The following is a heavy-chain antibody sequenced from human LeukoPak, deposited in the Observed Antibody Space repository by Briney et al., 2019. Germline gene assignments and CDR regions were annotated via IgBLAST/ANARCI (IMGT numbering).Heavy chain of an antibody. D-gene: IGHD6-19*01. CDR2: IKKDGSEK. CDR1: GFIFSNYW. CDR3: ARGGGSGWYAGAFDI. J-gene: IGHJ3*02. Sequence: GGSLRLSCAASGFIFSNYWMNWVRQTPGKGLEWVANIKKDGSEKYYVDSVKGRFTISRDNSKNTLYLQMNSLRAEDTAVYYCARGGGSGWYAGAFDIWGQGTMVTVSS. V-gene: IGHV3-7*03.